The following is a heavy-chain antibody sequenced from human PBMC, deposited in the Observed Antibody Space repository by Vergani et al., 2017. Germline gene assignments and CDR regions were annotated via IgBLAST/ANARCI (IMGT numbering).Heavy chain of an antibody. CDR2: IYTSGST. V-gene: IGHV4-61*02. D-gene: IGHD3-3*01. Sequence: QVQLQESGPGLVKPSQTLSLTCTVSGGSISSGSYYWSWIRQPAGKGLEWIGRIYTSGSTNYNPSLKSRVTMSVDTSKNQFSLKLSSVTAADTAVYYCARRHADFWSGYNWFDPWGQGTLVTVSS. J-gene: IGHJ5*02. CDR1: GGSISSGSYY. CDR3: ARRHADFWSGYNWFDP.